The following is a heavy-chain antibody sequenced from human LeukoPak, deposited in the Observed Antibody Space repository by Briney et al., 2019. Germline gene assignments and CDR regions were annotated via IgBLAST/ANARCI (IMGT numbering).Heavy chain of an antibody. CDR3: ARVGYSSGLIDY. D-gene: IGHD6-19*01. J-gene: IGHJ4*02. Sequence: GGSLRLSRAASGFTFSSYSMNWVRQAPGKGLEWVSSISSSSSYIYYADSVKGRFTISRDNAKNSLYLQMNSLRAEDTAVYYCARVGYSSGLIDYWGQGTLVTVSS. V-gene: IGHV3-21*01. CDR2: ISSSSSYI. CDR1: GFTFSSYS.